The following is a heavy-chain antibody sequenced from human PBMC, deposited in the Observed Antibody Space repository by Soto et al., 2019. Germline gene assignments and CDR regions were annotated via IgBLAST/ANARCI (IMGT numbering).Heavy chain of an antibody. CDR3: ARGSGPMIEWH. V-gene: IGHV1-46*01. CDR1: GYTFTGYY. CDR2: INPSGGST. D-gene: IGHD3-22*01. J-gene: IGHJ4*02. Sequence: ASVKVSCKASGYTFTGYYMHWVRQAPGQGLEWMGWINPSGGSTSYAQKFQGRVTITRDTSASTAYMELSSLRSEDTAVYYCARGSGPMIEWHWGQGTLVTVSS.